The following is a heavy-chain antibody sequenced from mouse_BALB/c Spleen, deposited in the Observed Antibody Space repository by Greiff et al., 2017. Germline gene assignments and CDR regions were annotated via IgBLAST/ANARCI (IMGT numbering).Heavy chain of an antibody. CDR3: AKNGGLRQAMDY. Sequence: VKLQESGPSLVQPSQSLSITCTVSGFSLTSYGVHWVRQSPGKGLEWLGVIWRGGSTDYNAAFMSRLSITKDNSKSQVFFKMNSLQADDTAIYYCAKNGGLRQAMDYWGQGTSVTVSS. CDR2: IWRGGST. V-gene: IGHV2-5-1*01. CDR1: GFSLTSYG. D-gene: IGHD2-4*01. J-gene: IGHJ4*01.